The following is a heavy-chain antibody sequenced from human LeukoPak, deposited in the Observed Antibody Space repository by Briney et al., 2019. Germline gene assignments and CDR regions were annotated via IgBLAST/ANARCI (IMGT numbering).Heavy chain of an antibody. Sequence: GGSLRLSCAASAFTFSNYDMHWVSQAEGKGMEWVSAIHTAGDRSYQASVKGRFTISRENAQNSLFLQMNNLRAEDAAVYYCARGGSLYDASYSYYLDVWGKGTRVTVSS. CDR3: ARGGSLYDASYSYYLDV. J-gene: IGHJ6*03. D-gene: IGHD3-22*01. CDR2: IHTAGDR. CDR1: AFTFSNYD. V-gene: IGHV3-13*01.